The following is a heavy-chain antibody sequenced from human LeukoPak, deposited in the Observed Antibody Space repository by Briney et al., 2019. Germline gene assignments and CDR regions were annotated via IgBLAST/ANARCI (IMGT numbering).Heavy chain of an antibody. Sequence: SETLSLTCTVSGGSINSYYWSWIRQPPGKGLEWIGYIYYSGTTYYNPSLKSRVTISVDTSKNQFSLKLSSVTAADTAVYYCARDILTGYPDYWGQGTLVTVSS. CDR3: ARDILTGYPDY. J-gene: IGHJ4*02. V-gene: IGHV4-30-4*01. CDR1: GGSINSYY. CDR2: IYYSGTT. D-gene: IGHD3-9*01.